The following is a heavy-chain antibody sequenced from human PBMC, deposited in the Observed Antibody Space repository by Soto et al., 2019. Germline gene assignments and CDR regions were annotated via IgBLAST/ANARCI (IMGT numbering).Heavy chain of an antibody. V-gene: IGHV3-23*01. CDR3: ASSYGSGGMLVSAFDI. CDR1: GFTFSSYA. J-gene: IGHJ3*02. D-gene: IGHD2-15*01. Sequence: EVPLLESGGGLVQPGGSLRLSSAASGFTFSSYAMSWVRQAPGKGLEWVSAISGSGGSTYYADSVKGRFTISRDNSKNTLYLQMNSLRAEDTAVYYCASSYGSGGMLVSAFDIWGQGTMVTVSS. CDR2: ISGSGGST.